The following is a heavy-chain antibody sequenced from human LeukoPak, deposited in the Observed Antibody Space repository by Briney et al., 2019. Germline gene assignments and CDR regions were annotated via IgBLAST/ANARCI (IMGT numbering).Heavy chain of an antibody. J-gene: IGHJ5*02. CDR1: GYTFTNYD. Sequence: ASVKVSCKASGYTFTNYDINWVRQAPGEGPEWMGWMNSNSGNTGYAQKFQGRVAMTRNTAISTAYMELSSLKSEDTAVYHCARGGYSGYDFGGVGLDPWGQGTLVTVSS. CDR3: ARGGYSGYDFGGVGLDP. D-gene: IGHD5-12*01. CDR2: MNSNSGNT. V-gene: IGHV1-8*01.